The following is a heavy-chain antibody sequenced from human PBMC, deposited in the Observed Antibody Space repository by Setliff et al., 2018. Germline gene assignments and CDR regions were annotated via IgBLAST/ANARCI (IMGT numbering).Heavy chain of an antibody. CDR1: GYPFTGYY. V-gene: IGHV1-2*02. Sequence: ASVKVSCKASGYPFTGYYMHWVRQAPGQGLEWMGWINHNSGGTNYAQKFQGRVTMTRDTSISTAYMELSRLRSDDTAVYYCARADDYYYYMDVWGKGTTVTV. CDR3: ARADDYYYYMDV. J-gene: IGHJ6*03. CDR2: INHNSGGT.